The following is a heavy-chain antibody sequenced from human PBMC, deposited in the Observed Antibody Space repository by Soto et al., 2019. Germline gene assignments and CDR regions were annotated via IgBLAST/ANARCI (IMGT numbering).Heavy chain of an antibody. V-gene: IGHV1-69*06. CDR2: IIPVVGTT. CDR3: ARGLLYATTYFEY. CDR1: GDTFTTNS. Sequence: QVQLVQSGAEVTKPGSSVKVSCKASGDTFTTNSLNWVRQAPGQGLEWMGGIIPVVGTTKYAQKYQDRVTITGDKCTNTAYMELSSLRSDDTAVYYCARGLLYATTYFEYWGQGTPVTVSS. J-gene: IGHJ4*02. D-gene: IGHD2-8*01.